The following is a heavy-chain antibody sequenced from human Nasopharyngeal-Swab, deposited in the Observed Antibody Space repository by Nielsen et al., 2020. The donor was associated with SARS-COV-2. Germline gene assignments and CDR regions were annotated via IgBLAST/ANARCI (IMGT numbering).Heavy chain of an antibody. Sequence: WIRQPPGKGLEWVSSISSSSSYIYYADSGKGPFTIDRDNAKNSLYRQMNSLRAEDTAVYCCAIDGLDYDFWSAYFMDVWGQGTTVTVSS. D-gene: IGHD3-3*01. V-gene: IGHV3-21*01. J-gene: IGHJ6*02. CDR3: AIDGLDYDFWSAYFMDV. CDR2: ISSSSSYI.